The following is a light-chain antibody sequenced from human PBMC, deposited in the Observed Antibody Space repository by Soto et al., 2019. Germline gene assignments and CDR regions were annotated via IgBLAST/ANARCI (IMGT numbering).Light chain of an antibody. J-gene: IGLJ1*01. CDR3: CSYAGDFIYV. CDR1: SSDVGGYSY. Sequence: QSALTQPRSVSGSPGHSVTISCTGTSSDVGGYSYVSWYQQHPGKAPKLIISDVSQRPSGVPDRFSGSKFGNTASLTISGLQTEDEADYYCCSYAGDFIYVFGSGTKLTVL. CDR2: DVS. V-gene: IGLV2-11*01.